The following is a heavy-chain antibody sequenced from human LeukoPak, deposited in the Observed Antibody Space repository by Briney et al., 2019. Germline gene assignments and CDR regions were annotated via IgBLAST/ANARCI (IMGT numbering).Heavy chain of an antibody. Sequence: SETLSLTCTVSGYSISSGYYWGWIRQPPGKGLEWIGSIYHSGSSYYNPSLKSRVTISADTSKNQFSLKLSSVTAADTAVYYWARGGDSGSGSYYLGGDYWGQGTLVTVSS. V-gene: IGHV4-38-2*02. J-gene: IGHJ4*02. CDR1: GYSISSGYY. CDR3: ARGGDSGSGSYYLGGDY. D-gene: IGHD3-10*01. CDR2: IYHSGSS.